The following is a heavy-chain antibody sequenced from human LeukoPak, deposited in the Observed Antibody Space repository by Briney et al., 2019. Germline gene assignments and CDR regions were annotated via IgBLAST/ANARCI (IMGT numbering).Heavy chain of an antibody. V-gene: IGHV5-51*01. D-gene: IGHD3-10*01. CDR3: ARQSPAGSGGYYYYMDV. CDR1: GYSFTNYW. CDR2: LYPGDSDA. J-gene: IGHJ6*03. Sequence: GESLKISCRASGYSFTNYWIAWVRQMPGKGLEWMGILYPGDSDARYSPSFQGQVTISADKSISTAYLQWSGLKASDSAIYYCARQSPAGSGGYYYYMDVWAKGTTVTVS.